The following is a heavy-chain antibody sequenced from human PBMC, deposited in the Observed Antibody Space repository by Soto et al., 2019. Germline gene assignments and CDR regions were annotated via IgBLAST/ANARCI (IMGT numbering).Heavy chain of an antibody. Sequence: GASGKGSCKASGYTFTKVHIHRGRQAPGQSPDGMERSDPGGGVTGDAKRFQGRITMTSDTSTGSVYRELRGLRWEDTAFYYCARDVIAHDNNETIGYYFDHWGPGTLVTVSS. CDR1: GYTFTKVH. V-gene: IGHV1-46*01. J-gene: IGHJ4*02. D-gene: IGHD3-22*01. CDR2: SDPGGGVT. CDR3: ARDVIAHDNNETIGYYFDH.